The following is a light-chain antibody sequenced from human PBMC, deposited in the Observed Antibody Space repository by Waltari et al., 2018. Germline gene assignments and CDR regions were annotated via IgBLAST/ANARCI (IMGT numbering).Light chain of an antibody. CDR2: GAS. CDR1: QSVNSN. Sequence: EIVMTQSPATLSVSPGERATLSCRASQSVNSNLAWYQQKPGQAPRLLIYGASTRATGIPARFSGSGSGKEFTLTISSLQSEDFAVYFCQQYNNWPPGVTFGPGTKVDIK. J-gene: IGKJ3*01. V-gene: IGKV3-15*01. CDR3: QQYNNWPPGVT.